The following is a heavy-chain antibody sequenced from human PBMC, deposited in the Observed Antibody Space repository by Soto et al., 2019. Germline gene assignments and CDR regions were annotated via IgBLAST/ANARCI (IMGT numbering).Heavy chain of an antibody. D-gene: IGHD6-19*01. CDR2: IYWDDDK. CDR3: AHIVVAGLGYYFDY. J-gene: IGHJ4*02. V-gene: IGHV2-5*02. CDR1: GFSLSSTRMA. Sequence: QITLKESGPTLVKPTQTLTLTYTFSGFSLSSTRMAVGWIRQPPGKALEWLALIYWDDDKRYSPFLKSRLTITKDTSKNQVVLTMSNMEPVDTARYYCAHIVVAGLGYYFDYWGQGTLVTVSS.